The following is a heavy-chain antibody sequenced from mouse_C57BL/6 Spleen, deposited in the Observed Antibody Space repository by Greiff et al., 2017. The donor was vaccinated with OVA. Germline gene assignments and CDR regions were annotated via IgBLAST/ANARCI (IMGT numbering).Heavy chain of an antibody. CDR3: ARPDYYGSSYVDYWYFDV. J-gene: IGHJ1*03. CDR1: GFTFSDYG. D-gene: IGHD1-1*01. Sequence: EVKLMESGGGLVKPGGSLKLSCAASGFTFSDYGMHWVRQAPEKGLEWVAYISSGSSTIDYADTVKGRFTISRDNAKNTLFLQMTSLRSEDTAMYYCARPDYYGSSYVDYWYFDVWGTGTTVTVSS. V-gene: IGHV5-17*01. CDR2: ISSGSSTI.